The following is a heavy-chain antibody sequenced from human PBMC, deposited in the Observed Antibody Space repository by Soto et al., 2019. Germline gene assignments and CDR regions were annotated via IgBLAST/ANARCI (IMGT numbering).Heavy chain of an antibody. CDR2: INHSGST. Sequence: SETLSLTCAVYGGSFSGYYWSWIRQPPGKGLEWIGEINHSGSTNYNPSLKSRVTISVDTSKNQFSLKLSSVTAADTAVYYCTGSGSRLLDYWGQGTRVTVAS. CDR3: TGSGSRLLDY. D-gene: IGHD3-10*01. V-gene: IGHV4-34*01. J-gene: IGHJ4*02. CDR1: GGSFSGYY.